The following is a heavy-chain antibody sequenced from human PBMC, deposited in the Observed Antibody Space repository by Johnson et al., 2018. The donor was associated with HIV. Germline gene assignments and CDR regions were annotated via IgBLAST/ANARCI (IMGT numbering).Heavy chain of an antibody. V-gene: IGHV3-30*18. CDR1: GFTFSSYW. CDR2: IKQDGSNK. J-gene: IGHJ3*02. CDR3: AKDQGIEMAGYDGFDI. D-gene: IGHD5-24*01. Sequence: QVQLVESGGGVVQPGRSLRLSCAASGFTFSSYWMSWVRQAPGKGLEWVANIKQDGSNKYYADSVKGRFTISRDNSKNTLFLQMNSLRAEDTAVYYCAKDQGIEMAGYDGFDIWGQGTMVTVSS.